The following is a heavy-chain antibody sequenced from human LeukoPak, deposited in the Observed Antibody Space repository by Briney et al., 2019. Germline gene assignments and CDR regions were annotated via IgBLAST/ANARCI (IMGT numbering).Heavy chain of an antibody. J-gene: IGHJ4*02. CDR1: GYTFTGYY. D-gene: IGHD2-2*02. V-gene: IGHV1-2*02. CDR2: INPNSGGT. CDR3: ARGGEYQLLYISDY. Sequence: GASVKVSCKASGYTFTGYYMHWVRQAPGQGLERMGWINPNSGGTNYAQKFQGRVTMTSDTSNSTAYMELSRRRSDDTAVYYCARGGEYQLLYISDYWGQGTLVTVSS.